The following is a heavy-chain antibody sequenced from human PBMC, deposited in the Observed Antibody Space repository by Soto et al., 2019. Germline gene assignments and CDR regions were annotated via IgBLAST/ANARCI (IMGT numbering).Heavy chain of an antibody. Sequence: SETLSLTCTVSGGSISSYYWSWIRQPPGKGLEWIGYIYYSGSTNYNPSLKSRVTISVDTSKNPFSLKLSSVTAADTAVYYCASESERPAAAATWWFDSWGRGTSVTVSS. CDR1: GGSISSYY. D-gene: IGHD6-13*01. CDR3: ASESERPAAAATWWFDS. V-gene: IGHV4-59*01. J-gene: IGHJ5*01. CDR2: IYYSGST.